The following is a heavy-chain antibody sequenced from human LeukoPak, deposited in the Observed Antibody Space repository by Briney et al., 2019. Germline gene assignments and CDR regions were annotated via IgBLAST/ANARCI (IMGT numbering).Heavy chain of an antibody. J-gene: IGHJ4*02. Sequence: PGGSLRLSCAASGLTFSDHAMTWVRQAPGKGPECVSSINAGFTDYINSVKGRFTISIDKAKNTLYLQMGSLRAADTAVYYCVGRVKLAFDYWGPGTRVTVSS. CDR2: INAGFT. V-gene: IGHV3-20*04. CDR3: VGRVKLAFDY. CDR1: GLTFSDHA. D-gene: IGHD3-10*01.